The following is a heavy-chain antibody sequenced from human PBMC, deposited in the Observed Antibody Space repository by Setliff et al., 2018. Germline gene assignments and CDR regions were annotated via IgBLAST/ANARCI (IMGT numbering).Heavy chain of an antibody. CDR3: ARQGGRRTGLAMAIRYYYYYMDV. CDR2: VYYSGST. J-gene: IGHJ6*03. V-gene: IGHV4-38-2*01. CDR1: DFSVSSVYY. D-gene: IGHD5-18*01. Sequence: SETLSLTCAVSDFSVSSVYYWGWIRQPPGKGLEWIANVYYSGSTYYNPSLKSRVTISVDTSKNQFSLKLSSVTAADTAVYYCARQGGRRTGLAMAIRYYYYYMDVWGKGTTVTVSS.